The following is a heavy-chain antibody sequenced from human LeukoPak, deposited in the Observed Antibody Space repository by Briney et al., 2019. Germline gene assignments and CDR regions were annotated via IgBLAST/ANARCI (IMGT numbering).Heavy chain of an antibody. CDR2: INPSGGST. CDR1: GYTFTSYY. D-gene: IGHD3-3*01. V-gene: IGHV1-46*01. Sequence: PLASVKVSCKASGYTFTSYYMHWVRQAPGQGLEWMGIINPSGGSTSYTQKFQGRITMTRDTSTSTVYMELSSLRSEDTAVYYCARASVLEWLSTPLSYCMDVWGKGTTVTVSS. J-gene: IGHJ6*03. CDR3: ARASVLEWLSTPLSYCMDV.